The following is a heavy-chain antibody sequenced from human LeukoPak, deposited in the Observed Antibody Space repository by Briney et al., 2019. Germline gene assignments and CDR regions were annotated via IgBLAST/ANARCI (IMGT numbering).Heavy chain of an antibody. Sequence: SVKVSCKASVGTFSSYAISWVRQAPGQGLEWMGGIIPIFGTANYAQKFQGRVTITADESTGTAYVELSNLRSEDTAVYCCARLPYYYGSGSPWANYYYYMDVWGKGTTVTVSS. CDR3: ARLPYYYGSGSPWANYYYYMDV. CDR1: VGTFSSYA. J-gene: IGHJ6*03. V-gene: IGHV1-69*01. D-gene: IGHD3-10*01. CDR2: IIPIFGTA.